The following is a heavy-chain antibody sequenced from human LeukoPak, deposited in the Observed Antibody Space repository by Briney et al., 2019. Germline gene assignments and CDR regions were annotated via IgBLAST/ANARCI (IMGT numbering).Heavy chain of an antibody. CDR3: ARGDSSGWSLIDY. D-gene: IGHD6-19*01. CDR2: INPTSGGT. J-gene: IGHJ4*02. V-gene: IGHV1-2*02. Sequence: ASVKVSCKASGYTFTGYYMHWVRQAPGQGLEWMGWINPTSGGTKYAQKFQGRVTVTRDTSISTAYMELSRLTSDDTAVYYCARGDSSGWSLIDYWGQGTLVTVSS. CDR1: GYTFTGYY.